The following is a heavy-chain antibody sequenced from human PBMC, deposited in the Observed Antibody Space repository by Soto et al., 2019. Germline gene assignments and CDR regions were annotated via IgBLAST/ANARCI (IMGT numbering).Heavy chain of an antibody. V-gene: IGHV3-33*01. J-gene: IGHJ6*02. CDR1: GFTFSNNG. D-gene: IGHD2-8*01. CDR2: IWYDGINK. CDR3: ARDRVQMVYGLDV. Sequence: QVQLVESGGGVVQPGRSLRLSCAASGFTFSNNGMHWVRQAPGKGLEWVAVIWYDGINKYYADSVKGRFIISRDNSKNTVYLKMNSLRAEETAVYYCARDRVQMVYGLDVWGQGTTVTVSS.